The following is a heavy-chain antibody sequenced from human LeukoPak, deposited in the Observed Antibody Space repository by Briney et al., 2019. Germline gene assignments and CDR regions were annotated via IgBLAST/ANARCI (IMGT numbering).Heavy chain of an antibody. Sequence: TSETLSLTCTVSGDPISSSSYYWSWIRQPPGKGLEWIGYIYYSGSTNCNPSLKSRVTISVDTSKNQFSLKLSSVTAADTAVYYCARDGANYDILTGYQVGYYMDVWGKGTTVTISS. CDR1: GDPISSSSYY. CDR3: ARDGANYDILTGYQVGYYMDV. D-gene: IGHD3-9*01. J-gene: IGHJ6*03. CDR2: IYYSGST. V-gene: IGHV4-61*01.